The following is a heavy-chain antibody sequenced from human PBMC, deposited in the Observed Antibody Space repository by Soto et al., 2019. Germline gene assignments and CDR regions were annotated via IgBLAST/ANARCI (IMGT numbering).Heavy chain of an antibody. CDR2: IKQDGSEK. CDR1: GFTFSSYW. CDR3: ARGTYCSGGSCYHYYYYGMDV. Sequence: EVQLVESGGGLVQPGGSLRLSCAASGFTFSSYWMSWVRQAPGKGLEWVANIKQDGSEKYYVDSVKGRFTISRDNAKNCLRLRXNSLRAEDTAVYYCARGTYCSGGSCYHYYYYGMDVWGQGTTVTVSS. J-gene: IGHJ6*02. V-gene: IGHV3-7*01. D-gene: IGHD2-15*01.